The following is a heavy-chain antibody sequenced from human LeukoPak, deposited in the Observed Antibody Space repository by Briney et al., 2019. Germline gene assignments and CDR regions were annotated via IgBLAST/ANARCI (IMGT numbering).Heavy chain of an antibody. CDR1: GFTFSSYA. Sequence: GGSLRLSCAASGFTFSSYAMNWVRQAPGKGLEWVSTISGTTGNTYYADSVKGRFTISRNNSKNTLYLQMNILRADDTAVYYCAKDTFDYLRYYFDYWGQGTLVTVSS. J-gene: IGHJ4*02. CDR2: ISGTTGNT. V-gene: IGHV3-23*01. D-gene: IGHD3-9*01. CDR3: AKDTFDYLRYYFDY.